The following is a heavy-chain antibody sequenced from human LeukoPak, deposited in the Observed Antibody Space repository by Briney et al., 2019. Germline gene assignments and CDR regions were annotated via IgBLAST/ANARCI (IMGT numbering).Heavy chain of an antibody. V-gene: IGHV3-30*18. CDR3: AKDQDYYDSSGYSDY. CDR2: ISYDGSNK. J-gene: IGHJ4*02. Sequence: GGSLRLSCAASGFTFSSYGMHWVRQAPGKGLEWVAVISYDGSNKYYADSVKGRFTISRDNSKNTLYLQMNSLRAEDTAVYYCAKDQDYYDSSGYSDYWGQGTLVTVSS. D-gene: IGHD3-22*01. CDR1: GFTFSSYG.